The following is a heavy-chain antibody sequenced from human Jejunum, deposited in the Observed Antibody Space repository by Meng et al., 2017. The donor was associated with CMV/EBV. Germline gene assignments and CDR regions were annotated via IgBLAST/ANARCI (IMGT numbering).Heavy chain of an antibody. Sequence: FCFFFSPYSMPCVRQAPSMRLECFSGIPLNSGTVLYANSVKGRFTISPAHAQISLYLEMNNLRIEHMAVYYCVKVQGFWRGLDVWAQGTPVTVSS. V-gene: IGHV3-9*03. CDR3: VKVQGFWRGLDV. J-gene: IGHJ6*02. D-gene: IGHD3-3*01. CDR2: IPLNSGTV. CDR1: CFFFSPYS.